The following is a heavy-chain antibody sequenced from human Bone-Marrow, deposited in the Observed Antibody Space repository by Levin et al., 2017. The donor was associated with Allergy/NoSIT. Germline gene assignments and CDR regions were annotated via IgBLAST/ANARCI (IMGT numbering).Heavy chain of an antibody. CDR1: GFTFSSYW. D-gene: IGHD2-21*02. J-gene: IGHJ3*02. CDR2: IKQDGSEK. Sequence: ASVKVSCAASGFTFSSYWMSWVRQAPGKGLEWVANIKQDGSEKYYVDSVKGRFTISRDNAKNSLYLQMNSLRAEDTAVYYCARDDMTDDAFDIWGQGTMVTVSS. V-gene: IGHV3-7*03. CDR3: ARDDMTDDAFDI.